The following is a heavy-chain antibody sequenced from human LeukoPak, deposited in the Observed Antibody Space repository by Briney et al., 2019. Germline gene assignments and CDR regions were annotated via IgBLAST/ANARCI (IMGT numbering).Heavy chain of an antibody. J-gene: IGHJ3*02. CDR3: ARCNSGYYVDDAFDI. D-gene: IGHD3-22*01. CDR1: GFTFSSYS. CDR2: ISSSSSTI. V-gene: IGHV3-48*02. Sequence: PGGSLRLSCAASGFTFSSYSMNWVRQAPGKGLEWVSYISSSSSTIYYADSVKGRFTISRDNAKNSLYLQMNSLRDEDTAVYYCARCNSGYYVDDAFDIWGQGTMVTVSS.